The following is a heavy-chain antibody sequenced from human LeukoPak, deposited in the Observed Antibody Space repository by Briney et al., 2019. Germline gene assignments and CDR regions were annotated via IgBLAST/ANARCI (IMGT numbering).Heavy chain of an antibody. Sequence: GGSLRLSCAASGNYWMHWVRQAPGKGLEWVGRIASKTDGGTTDYAAPVKGRFTISRDDSKNTLFLQMNSLKTEDTAVYYCTTGIRGDCGQGTLVTVSS. J-gene: IGHJ4*02. CDR1: GNYW. CDR3: TTGIRGD. CDR2: IASKTDGGTT. V-gene: IGHV3-15*04.